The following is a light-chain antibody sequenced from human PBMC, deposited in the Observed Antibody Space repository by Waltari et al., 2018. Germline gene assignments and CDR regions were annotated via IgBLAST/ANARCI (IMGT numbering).Light chain of an antibody. Sequence: DIQMTQSTSTLSASLGDRVTITCRARQSISYYLAWYQHKPGKAPKLLISKASILESGVPSRFSGTGAGTEFTLTISSLQPDDLATYFCQQYSSYSTFGQGTKLEIK. CDR2: KAS. V-gene: IGKV1-5*03. CDR1: QSISYY. J-gene: IGKJ2*01. CDR3: QQYSSYST.